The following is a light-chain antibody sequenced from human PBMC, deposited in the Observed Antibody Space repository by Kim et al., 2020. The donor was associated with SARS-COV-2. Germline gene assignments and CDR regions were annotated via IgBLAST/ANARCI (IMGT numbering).Light chain of an antibody. Sequence: VAPGQTASITCSGDKLGDKYACWYQQKPGQSPVLVIYQDNRRPSGIPERFSGSNSGNTATLTISGTQAMDEADYYGQAWDSSTGVFGGGTQLTVL. CDR1: KLGDKY. CDR3: QAWDSSTGV. V-gene: IGLV3-1*01. CDR2: QDN. J-gene: IGLJ2*01.